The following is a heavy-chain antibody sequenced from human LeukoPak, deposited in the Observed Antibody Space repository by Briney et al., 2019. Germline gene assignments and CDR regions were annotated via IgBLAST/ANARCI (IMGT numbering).Heavy chain of an antibody. CDR1: GFTFSSYS. D-gene: IGHD2-15*01. Sequence: GSLRLSCAASGFTFSSYSMNWVRQAPGKGLEWVSYISSSSSYIYYADSVKGRFTISRDNAKNSLYLQMNSLRAEDTAVYYCARDPAIVVVVAATQVDVYYYGMDVWGQGTTVTVSS. CDR2: ISSSSSYI. J-gene: IGHJ6*02. CDR3: ARDPAIVVVVAATQVDVYYYGMDV. V-gene: IGHV3-21*01.